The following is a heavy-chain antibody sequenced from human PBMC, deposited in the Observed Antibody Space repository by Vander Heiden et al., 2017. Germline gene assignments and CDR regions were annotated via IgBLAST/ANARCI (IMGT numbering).Heavy chain of an antibody. V-gene: IGHV3-33*01. CDR1: GFTFSSYG. D-gene: IGHD6-13*01. J-gene: IGHJ1*01. Sequence: QVQLVESGGGVVQPGRPLRLSCVAPGFTFSSYGMHWVRQAPGKGLEWVAVRWYDGRNKYYADSVKGRFTISRDNSKNTLYLQINSLRAEDTAVYYCASGAGGIGHFQHWSQGTLVTVSS. CDR2: RWYDGRNK. CDR3: ASGAGGIGHFQH.